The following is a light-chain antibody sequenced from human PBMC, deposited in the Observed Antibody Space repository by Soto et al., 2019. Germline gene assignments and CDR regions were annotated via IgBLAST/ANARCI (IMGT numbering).Light chain of an antibody. CDR3: QSYDSSLSGVV. Sequence: QSVLTQPPSVSGAPGQRVTISCTGSSSNIGAGYDVHWYQQLPGTAPKLLIYGNSNRPSGVPDRFSGSKSGTSASLAITGLQAEDEADYCFQSYDSSLSGVVFGVGTKVTVL. CDR1: SSNIGAGYD. V-gene: IGLV1-40*01. J-gene: IGLJ2*01. CDR2: GNS.